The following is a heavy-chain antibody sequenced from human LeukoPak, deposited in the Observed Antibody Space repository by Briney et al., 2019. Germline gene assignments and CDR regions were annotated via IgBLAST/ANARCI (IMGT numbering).Heavy chain of an antibody. D-gene: IGHD2-2*01. CDR3: ARVTVVVPAASDY. V-gene: IGHV1-18*01. J-gene: IGHJ4*02. Sequence: ASVKVSCKASASGYTFTNYDISWVRQAPGQGLEWMGWISAYNGNTNYEQKFQGRVTMTRDTSISTAYMELSRLRSDDTAVYYCARVTVVVPAASDYWGQGTLVTVSS. CDR1: ASGYTFTNYD. CDR2: ISAYNGNT.